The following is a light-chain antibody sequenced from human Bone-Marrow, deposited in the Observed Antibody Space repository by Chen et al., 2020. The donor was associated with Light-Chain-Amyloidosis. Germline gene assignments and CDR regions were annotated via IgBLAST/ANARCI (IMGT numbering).Light chain of an antibody. Sequence: QSALTQPASVSGSPGQSITISCTGTSSDVGGDNHVSWYQQHPDNAPKLMIYEVTNRPSWVPDRFSGSNSDTTASLTISVLQAEDEADYFCSSYTITNTLVFGSGTRVTVL. V-gene: IGLV2-14*01. J-gene: IGLJ1*01. CDR1: SSDVGGDNH. CDR2: EVT. CDR3: SSYTITNTLV.